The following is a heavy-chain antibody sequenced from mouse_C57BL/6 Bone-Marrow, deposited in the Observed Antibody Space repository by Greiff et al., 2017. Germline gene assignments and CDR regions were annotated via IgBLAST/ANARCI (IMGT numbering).Heavy chain of an antibody. D-gene: IGHD1-1*01. CDR1: GYTFTTYT. CDR3: GIIPDY. CDR2: FHPYTDDT. V-gene: IGHV1-47*01. Sequence: QVHVEQSGAELVQPGASVKMSCKASGYTFTTYTIEWMKQNHRKSLEWIGNFHPYTDDTKSNEKFKDKATLTVEKSSSTVYLELSRLSSDDSAVYYCGIIPDYWGQGTTLTVSS. J-gene: IGHJ2*01.